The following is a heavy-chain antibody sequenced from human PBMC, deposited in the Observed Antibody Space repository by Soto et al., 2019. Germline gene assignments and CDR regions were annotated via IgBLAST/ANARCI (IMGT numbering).Heavy chain of an antibody. CDR2: VYYTGTT. CDR1: GGSISSTDHY. J-gene: IGHJ4*02. D-gene: IGHD3-9*01. V-gene: IGHV4-39*01. CDR3: ARQVTYDNLAPSCLLDY. Sequence: QLQLQESGPGLVKPSETLSLTCTVSGGSISSTDHYWGWIRQSPGRGLEWIGSVYYTGTTYYNPSLKCRVAISVDTSKNQFSLNLRSVTAADTAVYYWARQVTYDNLAPSCLLDYWGQGSLVIVSS.